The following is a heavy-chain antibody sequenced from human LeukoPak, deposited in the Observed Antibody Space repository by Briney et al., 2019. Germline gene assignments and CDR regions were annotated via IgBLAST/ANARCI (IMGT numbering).Heavy chain of an antibody. CDR1: GYSFTSYW. Sequence: GESLKISCKGSGYSFTSYWIGRVRQMPEKGLEWMGIIYPGDSDTRYSPSFQGQVTISADKSISTAYLQWSSLKASDTAMYYCAVYCSGGSCYFGGFDPWGQGTLVTVSS. V-gene: IGHV5-51*01. CDR2: IYPGDSDT. CDR3: AVYCSGGSCYFGGFDP. J-gene: IGHJ5*02. D-gene: IGHD2-15*01.